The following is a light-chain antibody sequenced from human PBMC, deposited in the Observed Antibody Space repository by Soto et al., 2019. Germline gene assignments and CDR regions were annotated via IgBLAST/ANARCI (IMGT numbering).Light chain of an antibody. CDR2: EVS. CDR3: SSFTGTTTWV. J-gene: IGLJ3*02. V-gene: IGLV2-14*01. CDR1: SNDIGGFNY. Sequence: QSALTQPASVSGSPGQSITMFCTGTSNDIGGFNYVSWYQQHPGKAPKLIIYEVSNRPSGISNRFSGSKSANTASLTISGLQAEYEAEYYCSSFTGTTTWVFGGGTKLTVL.